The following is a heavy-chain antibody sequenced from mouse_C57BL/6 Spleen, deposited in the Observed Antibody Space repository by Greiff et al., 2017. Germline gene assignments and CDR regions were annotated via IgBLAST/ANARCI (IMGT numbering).Heavy chain of an antibody. Sequence: QVQLKQPGAELVMPGASVKLSCKASGYTFTSYWMHWVKQRPGQGLEWIGEIDPSDSYTNYNQKFKGKSTLTVDKSSSTAYMQLSSLTSEDSAVYYCARAYYGSSSNWDVDVWGKGTTVTVSS. D-gene: IGHD1-1*01. CDR3: ARAYYGSSSNWDVDV. CDR1: GYTFTSYW. CDR2: IDPSDSYT. J-gene: IGHJ1*03. V-gene: IGHV1-69*01.